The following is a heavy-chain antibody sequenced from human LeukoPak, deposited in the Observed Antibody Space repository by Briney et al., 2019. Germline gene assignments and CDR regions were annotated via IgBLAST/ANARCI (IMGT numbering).Heavy chain of an antibody. CDR3: ARDKVVGATYFDY. D-gene: IGHD1-26*01. V-gene: IGHV3-7*01. Sequence: PGGSLRLSCAASGFTFSSYEMNWVRQAPGKGLEWVANIKQDGNELYYVDSVKGRFTISRDNAKNSLYLQMNSLRVEDTAVYYCARDKVVGATYFDYWGQGTLVTVSS. CDR2: IKQDGNEL. J-gene: IGHJ4*02. CDR1: GFTFSSYE.